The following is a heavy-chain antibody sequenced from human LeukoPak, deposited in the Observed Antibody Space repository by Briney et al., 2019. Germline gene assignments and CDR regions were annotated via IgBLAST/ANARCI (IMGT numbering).Heavy chain of an antibody. CDR1: GYTLTELS. CDR3: ATGPAAMAMRVYYYYYYMDV. J-gene: IGHJ6*03. CDR2: FDPEDGET. V-gene: IGHV1-24*01. Sequence: GASVKVSCKVSGYTLTELSMHWVRQAPGKGLEWMGGFDPEDGETIYAQKFQGRVTMTEDTSTDTAYMELSSLRSEDTAVYYCATGPAAMAMRVYYYYYYMDVWGKGTTVTVSS. D-gene: IGHD5-18*01.